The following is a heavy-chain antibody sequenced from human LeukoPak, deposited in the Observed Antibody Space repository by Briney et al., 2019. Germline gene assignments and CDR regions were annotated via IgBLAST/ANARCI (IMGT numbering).Heavy chain of an antibody. D-gene: IGHD3-10*01. CDR2: INPNSGGT. V-gene: IGHV1-2*02. Sequence: ASVKVSCKASGYTFTGYYMHWVRQAPGQGLEWMGWINPNSGGTNYAQKFQGRVTMTRDTSISTAYMELSRLRSDDTAVYYCARGVIWFGELRGYFDYWGQGTLVTVSS. CDR1: GYTFTGYY. J-gene: IGHJ4*02. CDR3: ARGVIWFGELRGYFDY.